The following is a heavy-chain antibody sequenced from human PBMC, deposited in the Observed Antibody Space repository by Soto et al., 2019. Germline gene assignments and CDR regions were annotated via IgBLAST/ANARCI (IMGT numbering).Heavy chain of an antibody. CDR1: GFNFSSYG. J-gene: IGHJ4*02. D-gene: IGHD5-18*01. Sequence: PGGSLRLSCAASGFNFSSYGMHWVRQAPGKGLEWVAVISYDGSNKYYADSVKGRFTISRDNSKNTLYLQMNSLRAEDTAVYYCAKGSTAMTYFDYWGQGTLVTVSS. CDR2: ISYDGSNK. V-gene: IGHV3-30*18. CDR3: AKGSTAMTYFDY.